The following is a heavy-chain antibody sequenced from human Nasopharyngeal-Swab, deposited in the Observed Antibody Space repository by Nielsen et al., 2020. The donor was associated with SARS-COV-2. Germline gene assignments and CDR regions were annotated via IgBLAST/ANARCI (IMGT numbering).Heavy chain of an antibody. V-gene: IGHV3-11*05. D-gene: IGHD2-15*01. Sequence: GGSLRLSSAASGFTFSDYYMSWIRQAPGKGLEWVSYISSSSSYTNYADSVKGRFTISRDNAKNSLYLQMNSLRAEDTAVYYCARVAWDIVVVVAAGAPDYWGQGTLVTVSS. CDR1: GFTFSDYY. CDR2: ISSSSSYT. J-gene: IGHJ4*02. CDR3: ARVAWDIVVVVAAGAPDY.